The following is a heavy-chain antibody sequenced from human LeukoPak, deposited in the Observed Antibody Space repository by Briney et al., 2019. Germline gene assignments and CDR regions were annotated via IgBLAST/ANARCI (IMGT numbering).Heavy chain of an antibody. V-gene: IGHV1-46*01. Sequence: GASVKLSCTTSGYTFTSYYIHWVRQAPGQGLEWAGTIDPTDGTTTYALRFKGRVTMTRDISTSTVYMDLSSLVSEDTAVYFCARGYYDSSGYYDAFDIWGQGTMVSVSS. CDR3: ARGYYDSSGYYDAFDI. J-gene: IGHJ3*02. D-gene: IGHD3-22*01. CDR1: GYTFTSYY. CDR2: IDPTDGTT.